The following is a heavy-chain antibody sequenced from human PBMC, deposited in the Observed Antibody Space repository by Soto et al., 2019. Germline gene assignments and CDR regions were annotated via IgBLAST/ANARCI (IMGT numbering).Heavy chain of an antibody. D-gene: IGHD3-3*01. CDR3: ARDPHEFWTSYWFDP. V-gene: IGHV1-8*01. CDR2: MNPNSGNT. Sequence: EASVKVSCKASGYTFTSYDINWVRQATGQGLEWMGWMNPNSGNTGYAQKFQGRVTMTRNTSISTAYMELRSLRSDDTAIYYCARDPHEFWTSYWFDPWGQGTPVTVSS. CDR1: GYTFTSYD. J-gene: IGHJ5*02.